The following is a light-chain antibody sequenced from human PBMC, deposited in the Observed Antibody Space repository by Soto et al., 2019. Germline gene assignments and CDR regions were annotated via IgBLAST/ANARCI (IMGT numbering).Light chain of an antibody. V-gene: IGKV1-39*01. CDR3: QQLNSYPTIT. CDR1: QSISSY. CDR2: AAS. J-gene: IGKJ5*01. Sequence: DIQMTQSPSSLSASVGDRVTITCRASQSISSYLNWYQQKPGKAPKLLIYAASSLQSGVPSRFSGSGSGTDFTLTISSLHPEDFATYYCQQLNSYPTITFGQVTRLEIX.